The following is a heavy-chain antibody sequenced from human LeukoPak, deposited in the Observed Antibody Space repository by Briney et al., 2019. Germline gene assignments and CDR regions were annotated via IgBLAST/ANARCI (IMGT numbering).Heavy chain of an antibody. Sequence: SETLSLTCAVSGASISSNYWWSWVRQPPGKGLEWIGELHHSGSTSYSPSLKSRVTTSVDKSKNQFSLTLTSATAADTAVYYCARDPGYRRFDYWGQGTLVTVSS. CDR2: LHHSGST. J-gene: IGHJ4*02. V-gene: IGHV4-4*02. CDR3: ARDPGYRRFDY. D-gene: IGHD6-25*01. CDR1: GASISSNYW.